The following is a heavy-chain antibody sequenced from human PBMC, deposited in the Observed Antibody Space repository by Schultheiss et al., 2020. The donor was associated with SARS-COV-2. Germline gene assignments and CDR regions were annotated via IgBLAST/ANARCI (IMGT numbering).Heavy chain of an antibody. V-gene: IGHV6-1*01. CDR3: VRDFYYLDY. J-gene: IGHJ4*02. Sequence: SQTLSLTCAISGDSVSSNSAAWHCIRQSPSRGPEWLGRTYYRSKWYTDYAVSVKSRITINPDTSKNQFSLQLNSVTPEDTAVYYCVRDFYYLDYWGQGTLVTVSS. CDR2: TYYRSKWYT. CDR1: GDSVSSNSAA.